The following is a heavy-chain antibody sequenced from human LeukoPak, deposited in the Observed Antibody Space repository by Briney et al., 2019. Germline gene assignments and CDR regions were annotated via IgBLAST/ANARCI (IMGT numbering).Heavy chain of an antibody. Sequence: GGSLRLTCTASAFTFSSYWMHWVRQAPGKGLEWVSAISGSGTRTYYADSVKGRFTISRDNSKNTLYLQMNSLRAEDRAVYYCAKEQTSSGFFDYWGQGTLGAVSS. CDR3: AKEQTSSGFFDY. D-gene: IGHD2-2*01. V-gene: IGHV3-23*01. CDR2: ISGSGTRT. J-gene: IGHJ4*02. CDR1: AFTFSSYW.